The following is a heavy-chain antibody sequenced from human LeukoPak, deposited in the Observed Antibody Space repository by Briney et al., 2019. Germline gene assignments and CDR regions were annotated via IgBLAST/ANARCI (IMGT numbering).Heavy chain of an antibody. CDR2: ISAYNGNT. Sequence: ASVKVSCKASGYTFTGYYMHWVRQAPGQGLEWMGWISAYNGNTNYAQKLQGRVTMTTDTSTSTAYMELRSLRSDDTAVYYCARGAVAFQFGDYWGQGTLVTVSS. CDR1: GYTFTGYY. D-gene: IGHD6-19*01. V-gene: IGHV1-18*04. CDR3: ARGAVAFQFGDY. J-gene: IGHJ4*02.